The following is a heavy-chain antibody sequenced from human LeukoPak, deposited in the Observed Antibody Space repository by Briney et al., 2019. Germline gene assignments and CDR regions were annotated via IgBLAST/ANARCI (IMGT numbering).Heavy chain of an antibody. Sequence: ASVKVSCKVSGYSFTELFMHWVRQAPGKGLEWMGGFDPEDAETIYAQKFQGRVTITADRSTNTAYMELSSLRFEDTAVYYCARDLDSYYFYGMDVWGQGTTVTVSS. V-gene: IGHV1-24*01. CDR1: GYSFTELF. CDR3: ARDLDSYYFYGMDV. CDR2: FDPEDAET. D-gene: IGHD3/OR15-3a*01. J-gene: IGHJ6*02.